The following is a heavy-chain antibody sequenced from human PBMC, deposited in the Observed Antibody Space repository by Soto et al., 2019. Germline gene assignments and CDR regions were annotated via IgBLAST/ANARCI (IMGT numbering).Heavy chain of an antibody. CDR1: GFTFSSYA. J-gene: IGHJ5*02. CDR3: AKDGGFWSGYYNWFDP. V-gene: IGHV3-23*01. CDR2: ISGSGGST. Sequence: PEGSLRLSCAASGFTFSSYAMSWVRQAPGKGLEWVSAISGSGGSTYYADSVKGRFTISRDNSKNTLYLQMNSLRAEDTAVYYCAKDGGFWSGYYNWFDPWGQGTLVTVSS. D-gene: IGHD3-3*01.